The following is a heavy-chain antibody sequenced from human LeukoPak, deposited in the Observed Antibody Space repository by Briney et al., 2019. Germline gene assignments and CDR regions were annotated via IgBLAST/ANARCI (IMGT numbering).Heavy chain of an antibody. CDR3: AREKLEEYGSGSYRHYYYYMDV. CDR1: GFTFSSYS. V-gene: IGHV3-21*01. D-gene: IGHD3-10*01. J-gene: IGHJ6*03. Sequence: MPGGSLRLSCAASGFTFSSYSMNWVRQAPGKGLEWVSSISSSSSYIYYADSVKGRFTISRDNAKNSLYLQMNSLRAEDTAVYYCAREKLEEYGSGSYRHYYYYMDVWGEGTTVTVSS. CDR2: ISSSSSYI.